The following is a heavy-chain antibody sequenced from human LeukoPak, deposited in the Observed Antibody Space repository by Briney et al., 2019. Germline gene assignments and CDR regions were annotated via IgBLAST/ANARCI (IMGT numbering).Heavy chain of an antibody. D-gene: IGHD5-18*01. J-gene: IGHJ4*02. V-gene: IGHV3-23*01. Sequence: GGSLRLSCASSGFTFSSYAMSWVRQAPGKGLEWVSAIGGSWVGTYYADSVKGRFTISRDNSKNTLYLQMNSLRAEDTAVYYCSRLRGYSYGYADYWGQGTLVTVSS. CDR3: SRLRGYSYGYADY. CDR1: GFTFSSYA. CDR2: IGGSWVGT.